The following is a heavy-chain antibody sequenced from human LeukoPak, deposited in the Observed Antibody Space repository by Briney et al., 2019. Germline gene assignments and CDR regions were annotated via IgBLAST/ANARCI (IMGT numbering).Heavy chain of an antibody. J-gene: IGHJ4*02. Sequence: PGGSLRLSCAACGFTFSSYAMSWVRQAPGKGLEWVSAISDKGGSTYYADSVKGRFTISRDNSKNTLYLQMNSLRAEDTAVYYCAKNEVTGRTPFDYWGQGTLVTVSS. D-gene: IGHD1-14*01. CDR3: AKNEVTGRTPFDY. CDR1: GFTFSSYA. CDR2: ISDKGGST. V-gene: IGHV3-23*01.